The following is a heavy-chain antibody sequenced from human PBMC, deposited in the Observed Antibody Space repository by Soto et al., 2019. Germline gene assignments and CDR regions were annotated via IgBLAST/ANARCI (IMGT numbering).Heavy chain of an antibody. Sequence: EVQLLESGGGLVQPGGSLRLSCAVSGITFSSYAMSWVRQAPGKGLEWVSGVSGDTGSTFYADSVKGRCIVSRDNSKNSLYLNMNSLRADDTVVYYCAKDGSGSYQPTFFDYWGQGTLVTVSS. CDR3: AKDGSGSYQPTFFDY. CDR1: GITFSSYA. V-gene: IGHV3-23*01. D-gene: IGHD1-26*01. J-gene: IGHJ4*02. CDR2: VSGDTGST.